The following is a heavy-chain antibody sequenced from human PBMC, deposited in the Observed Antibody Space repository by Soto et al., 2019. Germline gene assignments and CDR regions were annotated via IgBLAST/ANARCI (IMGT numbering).Heavy chain of an antibody. CDR1: GGSISTYY. CDR3: ARYDSSGYYWPYYYYGMDV. CDR2: FFIGGNT. J-gene: IGHJ6*02. V-gene: IGHV4-39*01. D-gene: IGHD3-22*01. Sequence: PSETLSLTCTVSGGSISTYYWGWMRQPPGKGLEWIASFFIGGNTYYNPSLKSRVTISVDTSKNQFSLKLSSVTAADTAVYYCARYDSSGYYWPYYYYGMDVWGQGTTVTVSS.